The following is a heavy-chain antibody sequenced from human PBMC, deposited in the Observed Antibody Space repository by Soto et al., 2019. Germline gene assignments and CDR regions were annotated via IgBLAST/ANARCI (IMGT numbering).Heavy chain of an antibody. D-gene: IGHD1-26*01. CDR1: GYTFTAYG. J-gene: IGHJ6*02. V-gene: IGHV1-18*01. Sequence: ASVKVSCKTSGYTFTAYGITWLRQARGQGLELVAWISPYNDHTKYAEKFEGRVTMTTDLSAGTASMELRSLKSDDTAVYYCARSGWNSPYYSHGLGVWGQGTAVTVSS. CDR2: ISPYNDHT. CDR3: ARSGWNSPYYSHGLGV.